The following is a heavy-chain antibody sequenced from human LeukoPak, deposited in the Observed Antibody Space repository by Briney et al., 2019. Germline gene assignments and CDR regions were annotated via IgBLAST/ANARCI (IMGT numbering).Heavy chain of an antibody. V-gene: IGHV3-7*01. CDR3: ARAIVVVPAAIPGYYFDY. Sequence: GGSLRLSCAASGFTFSSYWMSWVRQAPGKGLEWMANIKQDGSEKYYVDSAKGRFTISRDNAKNSLYLQMNSLRAEDTAVYYCARAIVVVPAAIPGYYFDYWGQGTLVTVSS. J-gene: IGHJ4*02. CDR1: GFTFSSYW. CDR2: IKQDGSEK. D-gene: IGHD2-2*02.